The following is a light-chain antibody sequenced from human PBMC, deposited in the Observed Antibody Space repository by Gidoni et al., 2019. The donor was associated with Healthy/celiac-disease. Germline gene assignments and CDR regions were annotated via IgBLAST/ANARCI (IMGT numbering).Light chain of an antibody. V-gene: IGKV3-11*01. CDR2: DAS. Sequence: EIVLTQSPATLSLSPGERATLSCRASQSVSSYLAWYQQKPGQAPRLLIYDASNRATGIPARFSGSGSGTDFTLTISSLEPEDFAVYYCQRATFXPXTKVDIK. CDR1: QSVSSY. J-gene: IGKJ3*01. CDR3: QRAT.